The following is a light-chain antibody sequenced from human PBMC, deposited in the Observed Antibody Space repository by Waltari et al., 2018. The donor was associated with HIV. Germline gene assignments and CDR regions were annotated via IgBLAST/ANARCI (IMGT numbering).Light chain of an antibody. CDR2: DAS. J-gene: IGKJ4*01. CDR1: QNVLNY. Sequence: PGEGATLSCKASQNVLNYIAWYQLKPGQVPRILVHDASHRATGVPVRFRGSGSETNFTLTISGLESEDVAIYYGQQREAWPPTFGGGTKV. CDR3: QQREAWPPT. V-gene: IGKV3-11*01.